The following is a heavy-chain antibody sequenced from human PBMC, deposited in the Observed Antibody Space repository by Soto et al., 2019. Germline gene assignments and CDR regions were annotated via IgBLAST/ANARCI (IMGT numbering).Heavy chain of an antibody. CDR2: IHVSSSPK. CDR1: GFTFSDYN. J-gene: IGHJ4*02. V-gene: IGHV3-48*02. Sequence: EVQVVESGGGLVQPGGSPRLSCAASGFTFSDYNMDWVRQAPGKGLEWISYIHVSSSPKYYADSVKGRFTISRDNAEKLLYLEMNSLRDEDTAVYYCVRDGGRSGNMDYWGRGVLVTVSS. D-gene: IGHD3-16*01. CDR3: VRDGGRSGNMDY.